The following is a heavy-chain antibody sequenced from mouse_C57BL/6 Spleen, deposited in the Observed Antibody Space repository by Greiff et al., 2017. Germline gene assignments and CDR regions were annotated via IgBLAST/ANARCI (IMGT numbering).Heavy chain of an antibody. CDR3: ARSYYGSSYVTYYAMDY. CDR2: IDPSDSYT. D-gene: IGHD1-1*01. CDR1: GYTFTSYW. J-gene: IGHJ4*01. Sequence: VQLQQPGAELVRPGTSVKLSCKASGYTFTSYWMHWVKQRPGQGLEWIGAIDPSDSYTNYNQKFKGKATLTVDTSSSTAYMQLSSLTSEDSAVYYCARSYYGSSYVTYYAMDYWGQGTSVTVSS. V-gene: IGHV1-59*01.